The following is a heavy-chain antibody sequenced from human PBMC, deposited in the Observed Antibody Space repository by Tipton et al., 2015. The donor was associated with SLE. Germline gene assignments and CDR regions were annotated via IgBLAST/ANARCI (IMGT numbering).Heavy chain of an antibody. CDR1: GYVFSTYG. CDR3: ARELVGAAKDFFDYFDS. D-gene: IGHD1-26*01. CDR2: ISGYNGHT. J-gene: IGHJ4*02. Sequence: QSGAEVKKPGASVKVSCKTSGYVFSTYGVTWVRQAPGQGLEWIGWISGYNGHTNYAQKFRDRVTVTTDISTSTAYMEMWSLRSDDTAVYYCARELVGAAKDFFDYFDSWGQGTLVTVSS. V-gene: IGHV1-18*01.